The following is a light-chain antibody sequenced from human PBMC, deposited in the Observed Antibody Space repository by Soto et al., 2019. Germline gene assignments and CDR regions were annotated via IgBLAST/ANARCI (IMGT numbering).Light chain of an antibody. V-gene: IGLV2-14*01. CDR2: EVS. Sequence: QSALTQPASVSGSPGQSVTISCTGTTSDVGGYISVSWYQQHPGKAPKLMIYEVSNRPSGVSNRFSGSKSGDTASLTISGLQAEDEADYYCNSYTGSSTLEVFGSGTKVTVL. CDR3: NSYTGSSTLEV. J-gene: IGLJ1*01. CDR1: TSDVGGYIS.